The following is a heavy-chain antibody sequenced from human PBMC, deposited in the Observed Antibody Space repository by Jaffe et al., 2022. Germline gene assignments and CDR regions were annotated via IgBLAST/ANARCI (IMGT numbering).Heavy chain of an antibody. J-gene: IGHJ4*02. Sequence: QVQLVESGGGVVQPGGSLRLSCAASGFTFSSYGMHWVRQAPGKGLEWVAFIRYDGSNKYYADSVKGRFTISRDNSKNTLYLQMNSLRAEDTAVYYCAKWGSGYIVGATTGYFDYWGQGTLVTVSS. D-gene: IGHD1-26*01. V-gene: IGHV3-30*02. CDR3: AKWGSGYIVGATTGYFDY. CDR2: IRYDGSNK. CDR1: GFTFSSYG.